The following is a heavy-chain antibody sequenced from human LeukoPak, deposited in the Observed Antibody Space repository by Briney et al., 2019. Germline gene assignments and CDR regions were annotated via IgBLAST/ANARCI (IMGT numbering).Heavy chain of an antibody. CDR1: GGSISSYY. V-gene: IGHV4-59*01. J-gene: IGHJ4*02. Sequence: PSETLSLTCTVSGGSISSYYGSWIRQPPGKGLEWIVYIYYSGSTNYNPSLKSRVTISVDTSKNQFSLKLSSVTAADTAVYYCARGPYGFWSGPTDYWGQGTLVTVSS. CDR2: IYYSGST. D-gene: IGHD3-3*01. CDR3: ARGPYGFWSGPTDY.